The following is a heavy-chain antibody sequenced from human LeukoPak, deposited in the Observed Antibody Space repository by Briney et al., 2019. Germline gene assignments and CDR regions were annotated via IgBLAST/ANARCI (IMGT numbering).Heavy chain of an antibody. CDR1: GFTFDDYA. V-gene: IGHV3-9*01. CDR3: AEAGSGYYIDY. D-gene: IGHD3-22*01. CDR2: ISWNSGSI. J-gene: IGHJ4*02. Sequence: GGSLRLSCAASGFTFDDYAMHWVRQAPGKGLEWVSGISWNSGSIGYADSVKGRFTISRDSAKNSLYLQMNSLRAEDTALYYCAEAGSGYYIDYWGQGTLVTVSS.